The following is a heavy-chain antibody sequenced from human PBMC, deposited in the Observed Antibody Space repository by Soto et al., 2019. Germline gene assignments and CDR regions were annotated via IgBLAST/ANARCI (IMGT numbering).Heavy chain of an antibody. CDR1: GFTFSSYG. V-gene: IGHV3-33*01. D-gene: IGHD4-17*01. CDR2: IWYDGSNK. J-gene: IGHJ4*02. Sequence: QVQLVESGGGVVQPGRSLRLSCAASGFTFSSYGMHWVRQAPGKGLEWVAGIWYDGSNKYYADSVKGRFTISRDNSKNKLYLQMNSLRAEDTAVYYCARDRVTVTTYLDYWGQGTLVTVSS. CDR3: ARDRVTVTTYLDY.